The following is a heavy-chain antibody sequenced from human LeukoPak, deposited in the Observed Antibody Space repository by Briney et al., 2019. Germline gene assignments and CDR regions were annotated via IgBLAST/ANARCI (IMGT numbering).Heavy chain of an antibody. Sequence: GGSLRLSCAASGFTFSSYSMNWVRQAPGKGLEWVSSISSSSSYIYYADSVKGRFTISRDNAKNSLYLQMNSLRAEDTAVYYCARDQDRAIAVDEEATWGQGTLVTVSS. CDR2: ISSSSSYI. D-gene: IGHD6-19*01. V-gene: IGHV3-21*01. CDR3: ARDQDRAIAVDEEAT. CDR1: GFTFSSYS. J-gene: IGHJ5*02.